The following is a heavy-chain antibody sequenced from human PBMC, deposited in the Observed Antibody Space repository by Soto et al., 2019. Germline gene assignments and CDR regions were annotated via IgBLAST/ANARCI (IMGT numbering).Heavy chain of an antibody. CDR2: IWSDGSEK. V-gene: IGHV3-33*01. CDR3: GRDPKTGWAYGLDF. Sequence: QEQLVESGGGVVQPGQSLRLACATSGFNFGNYAMHWVRQAPGKGLEWLAVIWSDGSEKFYADSVKGRFTISRDASKNTLYPQMNSLRAEDTTTYYCGRDPKTGWAYGLDFWGQVTTVTVSS. CDR1: GFNFGNYA. J-gene: IGHJ6*02. D-gene: IGHD3-9*01.